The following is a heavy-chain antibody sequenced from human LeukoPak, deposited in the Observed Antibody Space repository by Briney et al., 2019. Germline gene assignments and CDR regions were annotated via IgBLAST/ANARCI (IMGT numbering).Heavy chain of an antibody. CDR1: GFTFSNYG. CDR2: ISYDGSNK. V-gene: IGHV3-30*18. D-gene: IGHD5-18*01. Sequence: GGSLRLSCAASGFTFSNYGMHWVRQAPGKGLEWVAVISYDGSNKYYADSVKGRFTISRDNSKNTLYLQMNSLRAEDTAVYYCAKVGPTGQNTAMVYYDYWGQGTLATVSS. CDR3: AKVGPTGQNTAMVYYDY. J-gene: IGHJ4*02.